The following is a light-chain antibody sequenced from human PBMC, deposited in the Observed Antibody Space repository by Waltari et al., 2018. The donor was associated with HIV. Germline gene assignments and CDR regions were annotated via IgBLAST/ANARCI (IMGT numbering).Light chain of an antibody. CDR2: STS. CDR3: ATWDDTLDGPV. Sequence: QPVLTQSPQASGTPGQRVTISCSGGTSNIGRNSVSWYQPVPGPPPQPFMFSTSLRPSGVPDRFSGSKSGTSASLAISGLHAEDEADYYCATWDDTLDGPVFGGGTRLTVL. V-gene: IGLV1-44*01. J-gene: IGLJ3*02. CDR1: TSNIGRNS.